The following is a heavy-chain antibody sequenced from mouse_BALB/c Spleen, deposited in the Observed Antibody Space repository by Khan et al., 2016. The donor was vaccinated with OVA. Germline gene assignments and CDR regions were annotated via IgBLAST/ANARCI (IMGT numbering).Heavy chain of an antibody. CDR3: ARDGSRYNYAMDY. Sequence: EVKVEESGPGLVKPSQSLYLTCTVTGYSLTSDYAWNWIRQFPGNKLEWMGYISYSGSTNYNPALTSRISINRDTSKNQFVLQLNSGTTEEPATYYCARDGSRYNYAMDYWGQGTSVTVSS. CDR2: ISYSGST. D-gene: IGHD2-3*01. V-gene: IGHV3-2*02. CDR1: GYSLTSDYA. J-gene: IGHJ4*01.